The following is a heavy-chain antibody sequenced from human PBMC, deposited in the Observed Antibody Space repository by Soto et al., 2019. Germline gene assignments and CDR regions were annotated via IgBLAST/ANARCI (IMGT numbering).Heavy chain of an antibody. CDR1: GYTFTSYG. CDR3: ARNPYCSSTSCQFDP. CDR2: ISAYNGNT. V-gene: IGHV1-18*04. J-gene: IGHJ5*02. Sequence: GASVKVSCKASGYTFTSYGISWARQAPGQGLEWMGWISAYNGNTNYAQKLQGRVTMTTDTSTSTAYMELRSLRSDDTAVYYCARNPYCSSTSCQFDPWGQGTLVTVSS. D-gene: IGHD2-2*01.